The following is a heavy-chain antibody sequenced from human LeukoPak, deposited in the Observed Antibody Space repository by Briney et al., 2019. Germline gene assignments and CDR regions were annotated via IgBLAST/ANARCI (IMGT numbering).Heavy chain of an antibody. Sequence: GGSLRLACVASGFTFSSYSINWVRQAPGKGLEWVSYISGSSGTIYYADSVKGRFTISRDNAKNSLHLQMNSLRAEATAVYYCARRSEFGVLYYMDIWGKGTTVTVSS. CDR1: GFTFSSYS. CDR2: ISGSSGTI. J-gene: IGHJ6*03. CDR3: ARRSEFGVLYYMDI. D-gene: IGHD3-16*01. V-gene: IGHV3-48*01.